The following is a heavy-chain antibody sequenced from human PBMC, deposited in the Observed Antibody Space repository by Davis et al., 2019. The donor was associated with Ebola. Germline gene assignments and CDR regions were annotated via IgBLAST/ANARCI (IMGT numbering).Heavy chain of an antibody. CDR3: ATIRQQLDSWVYGWFDP. V-gene: IGHV1-24*01. CDR2: FDPEDGET. D-gene: IGHD6-13*01. J-gene: IGHJ5*02. CDR1: GYTFTSYA. Sequence: ASVKVSCKASGYTFTSYAMHWVRQAPGQRLEWMGGFDPEDGETIYAQKFQGRVTMTEDTSTDTAYMELSSLRSEDTAVYYCATIRQQLDSWVYGWFDPWGQGTLVTVSS.